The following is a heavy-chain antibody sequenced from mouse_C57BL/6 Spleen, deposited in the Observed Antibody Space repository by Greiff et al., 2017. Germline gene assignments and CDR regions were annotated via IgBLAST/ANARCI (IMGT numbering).Heavy chain of an antibody. D-gene: IGHD2-10*02. CDR2: IYPGDGDT. J-gene: IGHJ3*01. CDR1: GYAFSSSW. V-gene: IGHV1-82*01. CDR3: ARGYGPAWFAY. Sequence: VQLQQSGPELVKPGASVKISCKASGYAFSSSWMNWVKQRPGKGLEWIGRIYPGDGDTNYNGKFKGKATLTADKSSSTAYMQLSSLTSEDSAVYFCARGYGPAWFAYWGQGTLVTVSA.